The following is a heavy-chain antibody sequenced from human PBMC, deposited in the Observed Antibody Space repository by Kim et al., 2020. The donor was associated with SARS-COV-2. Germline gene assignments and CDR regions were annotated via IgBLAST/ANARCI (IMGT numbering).Heavy chain of an antibody. V-gene: IGHV4-61*02. Sequence: SETLSLTCTVSGGSISSGSYYWSWIRQPAGKGLEWIGRIYTSGSTNYNPSLKSRVTISVDTSKNQFSLKLSSVTAADTAVYYCASTTVTTYREGMDVWGQGTTVTVSS. CDR2: IYTSGST. CDR1: GGSISSGSYY. CDR3: ASTTVTTYREGMDV. D-gene: IGHD4-17*01. J-gene: IGHJ6*02.